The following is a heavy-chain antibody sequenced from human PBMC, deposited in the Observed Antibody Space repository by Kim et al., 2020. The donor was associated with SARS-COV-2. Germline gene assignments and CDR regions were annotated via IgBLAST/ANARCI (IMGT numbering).Heavy chain of an antibody. CDR2: INHSGST. Sequence: SETLSLTCAVYGGSFSGYYWSWIRQPPGKGLEWIGEINHSGSTNYNPSLKSRVTISVDTSKNQFSLKLSSVTAADTAVYYCAILEWDTVGSSSPPLDYWGQGTLVTVSS. CDR3: AILEWDTVGSSSPPLDY. J-gene: IGHJ4*02. D-gene: IGHD6-13*01. CDR1: GGSFSGYY. V-gene: IGHV4-34*01.